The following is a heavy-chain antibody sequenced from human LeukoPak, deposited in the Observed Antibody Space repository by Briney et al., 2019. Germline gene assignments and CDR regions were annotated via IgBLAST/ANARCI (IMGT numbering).Heavy chain of an antibody. D-gene: IGHD3-10*01. CDR2: ISYDGTNK. CDR1: GFTFSNYG. Sequence: PGRSLRLSCAASGFTFSNYGMHWVRQAPGKGLEWVAAISYDGTNKYYADSVKGRFTISRDNSKNTLYLQMNSLRAEDTAVYYCARDAFSSWFGEVDYWGQGTLVTVSS. J-gene: IGHJ4*02. V-gene: IGHV3-30*03. CDR3: ARDAFSSWFGEVDY.